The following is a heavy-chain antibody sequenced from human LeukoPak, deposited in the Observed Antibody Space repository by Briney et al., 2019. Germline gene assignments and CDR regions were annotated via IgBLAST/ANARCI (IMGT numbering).Heavy chain of an antibody. J-gene: IGHJ4*02. CDR2: IYYSGNT. CDR3: ARHTHCSSANCYMGY. CDR1: ADSLSSSVSY. Sequence: PSETLSLTCTVSADSLSSSVSYWGWVRQPPGKGLEWIGMIYYSGNTYYNPSLKSRVTISVDTSKNQFSLKLSSVTAADTAVYYCARHTHCSSANCYMGYWGQGTLVTVSS. V-gene: IGHV4-39*01. D-gene: IGHD2-2*02.